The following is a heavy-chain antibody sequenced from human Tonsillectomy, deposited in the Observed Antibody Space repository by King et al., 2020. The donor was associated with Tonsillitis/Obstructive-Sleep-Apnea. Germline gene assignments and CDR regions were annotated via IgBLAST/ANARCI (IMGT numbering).Heavy chain of an antibody. CDR1: GFSLSNARMG. CDR3: ARGNYDSSRDYYYYYGMDV. J-gene: IGHJ6*02. D-gene: IGHD3-22*01. CDR2: IFSNDEK. Sequence: VTLKESGPVLVKPTETLTLTCTVSGFSLSNARMGVSWIRQPPGKALEWLAHIFSNDEKSYSTSLKSRLTISKDTSKSQVVLTMTNMDPVDTATYYCARGNYDSSRDYYYYYGMDVWGQGTTVTVSS. V-gene: IGHV2-26*01.